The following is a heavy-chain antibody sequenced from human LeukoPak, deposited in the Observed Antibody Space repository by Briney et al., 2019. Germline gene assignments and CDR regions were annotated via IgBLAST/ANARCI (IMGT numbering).Heavy chain of an antibody. CDR2: IGTAGDT. CDR3: AREKLARVFDY. Sequence: GGSLRLSCAASGFTFSSYDMHWVRQATGKGLEWVSAIGTAGDTYYPGSVKGRFTISRENAKNSLYLQMSSLRSEDTAVYYCAREKLARVFDYWGQGTLVTVSS. V-gene: IGHV3-13*01. J-gene: IGHJ4*02. D-gene: IGHD4-23*01. CDR1: GFTFSSYD.